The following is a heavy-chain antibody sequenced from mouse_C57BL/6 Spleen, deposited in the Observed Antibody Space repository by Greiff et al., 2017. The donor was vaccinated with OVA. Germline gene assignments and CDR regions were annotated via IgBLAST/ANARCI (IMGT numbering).Heavy chain of an antibody. D-gene: IGHD1-1*01. CDR1: GFTFSDYG. V-gene: IGHV5-17*01. J-gene: IGHJ3*01. CDR2: ISSGSSTI. CDR3: ARGDYGIWFAY. Sequence: VQLKESGGGLVKPGGSLKLSCAASGFTFSDYGMHWVRQAPEKGLEWVAYISSGSSTIYYADKVKGRFTISRDDAKNTLFLQMTSLRSEDTAMYYCARGDYGIWFAYWGQGTLVTVSA.